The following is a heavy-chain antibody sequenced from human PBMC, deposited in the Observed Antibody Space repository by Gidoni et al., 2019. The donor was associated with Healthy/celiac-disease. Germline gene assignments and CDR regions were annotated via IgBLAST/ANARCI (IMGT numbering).Heavy chain of an antibody. D-gene: IGHD3-3*01. CDR2: IKQDGSEK. Sequence: EVQLVESGGGLVQPGGSLRLSCAASGFTFSSYWMSWVRQAPGKGLEWVANIKQDGSEKYYVDSVKGRFTISRDNAKNSLYLQMNSLRAEDTAVYYCARVLPDFWSGYYYFDYWGQGTLVTVSS. CDR1: GFTFSSYW. V-gene: IGHV3-7*01. J-gene: IGHJ4*02. CDR3: ARVLPDFWSGYYYFDY.